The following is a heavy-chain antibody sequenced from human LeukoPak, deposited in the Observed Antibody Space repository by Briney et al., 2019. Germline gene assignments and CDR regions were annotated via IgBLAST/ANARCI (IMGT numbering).Heavy chain of an antibody. J-gene: IGHJ4*02. CDR1: GFTFSTYA. Sequence: GGSLRLSCAASGFTFSTYAMSWVRHTPGKGLEWVSGISSGGNTQYTDSVKGGFTVSRDNSKNTLHLQMDSLRAEDTAIYYCTKDRRQWVVPYFDSWGQGTVVTVSS. V-gene: IGHV3-23*01. D-gene: IGHD6-19*01. CDR2: ISSGGNT. CDR3: TKDRRQWVVPYFDS.